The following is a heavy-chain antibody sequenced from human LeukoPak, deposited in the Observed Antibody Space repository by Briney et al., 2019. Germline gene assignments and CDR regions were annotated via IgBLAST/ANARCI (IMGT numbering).Heavy chain of an antibody. CDR1: GFTFSNFW. Sequence: GGSLRLSCAASGFTFSNFWMHWVRQAPGKGLVWVSRINSDGSSTSYADSVKGRVTISRDNAKKTLYLQMNSLRAEDTAVYYCARGRSGNYFDYWGQGTLVTVSS. V-gene: IGHV3-74*01. CDR2: INSDGSST. D-gene: IGHD5-12*01. J-gene: IGHJ4*02. CDR3: ARGRSGNYFDY.